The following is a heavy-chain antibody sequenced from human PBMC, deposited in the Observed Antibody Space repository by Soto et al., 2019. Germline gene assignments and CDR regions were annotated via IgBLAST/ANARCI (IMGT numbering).Heavy chain of an antibody. CDR3: ARGRVENAMLTGAMDV. D-gene: IGHD3-16*01. V-gene: IGHV1-69*13. J-gene: IGHJ6*02. CDR1: GGTFDNYA. Sequence: ASVKVSCKASGGTFDNYAVSWVRQAPGQGLEWMGGIIPMFETVNYAQRFQGRLTIAADESTSTAYMELTSLTSADTGVYFCARGRVENAMLTGAMDVWGQGTPVTVSS. CDR2: IIPMFETV.